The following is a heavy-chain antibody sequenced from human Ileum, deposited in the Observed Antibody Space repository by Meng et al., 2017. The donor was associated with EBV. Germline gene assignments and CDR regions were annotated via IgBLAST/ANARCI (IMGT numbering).Heavy chain of an antibody. D-gene: IGHD3-16*01. CDR2: VYPSGTP. CDR1: GDSFSGSYW. Sequence: VQLQELGPRLLRPSGTLSLTCTVSGDSFSGSYWWSWVRQSPEKGLEWIGEVYPSGTPYYNPSLKSRVTISLDKSRNQFSLNLIHVTAADAAVYYCARDAFQYASGIPAHWGQGTLVTVSS. J-gene: IGHJ4*02. V-gene: IGHV4-4*02. CDR3: ARDAFQYASGIPAH.